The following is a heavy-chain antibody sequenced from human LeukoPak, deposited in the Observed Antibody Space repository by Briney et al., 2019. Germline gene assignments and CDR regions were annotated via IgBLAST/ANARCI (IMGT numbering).Heavy chain of an antibody. D-gene: IGHD4-17*01. Sequence: GGSLRLSCTASGFSFSDHYMSWMRQVPGKGLEWISYITSSGGTIDYSDSVKGRFTISRDNAKNSLFLQMSSLRVEDTAVYYRARDPDYGDPDWGQGTLVTVSS. J-gene: IGHJ4*02. CDR1: GFSFSDHY. CDR3: ARDPDYGDPD. CDR2: ITSSGGTI. V-gene: IGHV3-11*01.